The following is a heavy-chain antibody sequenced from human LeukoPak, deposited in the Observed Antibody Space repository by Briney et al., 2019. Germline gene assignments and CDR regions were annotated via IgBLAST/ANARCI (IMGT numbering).Heavy chain of an antibody. D-gene: IGHD3-16*01. CDR3: AREGGSEY. J-gene: IGHJ4*02. V-gene: IGHV1-2*02. Sequence: ASVNVSCRASGYTFTGYYMHWVRQAPGQGLEWMGWINPKSGGTNYAQKFQGRVTMTRDTSISTAYMELSRLRSDDTAVYYCAREGGSEYWGQGTLVTVSS. CDR1: GYTFTGYY. CDR2: INPKSGGT.